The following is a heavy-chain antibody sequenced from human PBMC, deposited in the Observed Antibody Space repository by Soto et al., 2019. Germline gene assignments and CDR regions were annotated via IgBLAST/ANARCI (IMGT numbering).Heavy chain of an antibody. CDR2: IYYSGST. CDR3: ARRNFLATSDWFDP. CDR1: GGSISSSSYY. D-gene: IGHD1-26*01. V-gene: IGHV4-39*01. J-gene: IGHJ5*02. Sequence: SETLSLTCTVSGGSISSSSYYWGWIRQPPGKGLEWIGSIYYSGSTYYNPSLKSRVTISVDTSKNQFSLKLSSVTAADTAVYYCARRNFLATSDWFDPWGQGTLVTVSS.